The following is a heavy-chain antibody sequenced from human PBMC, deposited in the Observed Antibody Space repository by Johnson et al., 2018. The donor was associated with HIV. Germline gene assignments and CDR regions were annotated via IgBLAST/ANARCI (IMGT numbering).Heavy chain of an antibody. CDR2: TRNKANSYTT. CDR1: GFTFINYA. CDR3: ARRYESSGYLAGDAFDI. D-gene: IGHD3-22*01. V-gene: IGHV3-72*01. Sequence: VQLVESGGDVVQPGGYLRLSCAASGFTFINYAMSWVRQAPGKGLEWVGRTRNKANSYTTEYAASVKGRFTISRDDSKNSLYLQMNSLKNEETAVYYCARRYESSGYLAGDAFDIWGQGTMVTVSS. J-gene: IGHJ3*02.